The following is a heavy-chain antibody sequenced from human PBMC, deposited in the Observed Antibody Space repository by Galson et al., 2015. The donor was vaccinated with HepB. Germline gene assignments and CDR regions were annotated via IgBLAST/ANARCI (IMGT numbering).Heavy chain of an antibody. D-gene: IGHD3-10*01. CDR1: GFTFRSYA. V-gene: IGHV3-30*04. J-gene: IGHJ4*02. CDR3: AGNYGSGTRGPFDY. CDR2: ISYDGSNK. Sequence: SLRLSCAASGFTFRSYAMRWVRQAPGKGLEWTTVISYDGSNKYYADSVKGRFTISRDNSKNTLYLQMNSLRAEDTAVYYCAGNYGSGTRGPFDYWGQGTLVTVSS.